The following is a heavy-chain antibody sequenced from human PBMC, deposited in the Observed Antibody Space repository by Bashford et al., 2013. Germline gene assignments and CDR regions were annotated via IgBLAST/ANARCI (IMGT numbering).Heavy chain of an antibody. J-gene: IGHJ4*02. CDR3: ARHFRYTEFHFDY. Sequence: SVDPVPHPALSLVAPSVVPTGAGSASPQEGLEWIGSIYYSGSTYYNPPLESRVTMSVDTSNNYFSLKLSSVTAADTAVYYCARHFRYTEFHFDYWGQGILVTVSS. CDR2: IYYSGST. V-gene: IGHV4-39*01. D-gene: IGHD5-18*01. CDR1: VAPSVVPT.